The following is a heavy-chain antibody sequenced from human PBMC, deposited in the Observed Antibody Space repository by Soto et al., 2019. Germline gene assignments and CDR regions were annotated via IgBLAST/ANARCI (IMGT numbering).Heavy chain of an antibody. J-gene: IGHJ6*02. CDR1: GGTFSSYT. CDR2: IIPILGIA. CDR3: GSDYGDYTTPYYGMDV. D-gene: IGHD4-17*01. Sequence: QVQLVQSGAEVKKPGSSVKVSCKASGGTFSSYTISWVRQAPGQGLEWMGRIIPILGIANYAQKFQGRVTITTDKSTSTAYMELSSLRSEDTAVYYCGSDYGDYTTPYYGMDVWGQGTTVTVSS. V-gene: IGHV1-69*02.